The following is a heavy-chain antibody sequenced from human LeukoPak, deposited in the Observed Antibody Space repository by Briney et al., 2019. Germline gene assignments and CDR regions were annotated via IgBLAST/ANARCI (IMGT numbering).Heavy chain of an antibody. CDR1: GGSISSGDYY. V-gene: IGHV4-30-4*01. Sequence: SQTLSLTCTVSGGSISSGDYYWSWIRQPPGKGLEWIGYIYYSGSTYYNPSIKSRVTISIQTSKNQFSLKLTSVTAADTAVYYCAGDYGDLLTGIRFDTWGQGTLVTVSS. CDR2: IYYSGST. J-gene: IGHJ5*02. D-gene: IGHD4-17*01. CDR3: AGDYGDLLTGIRFDT.